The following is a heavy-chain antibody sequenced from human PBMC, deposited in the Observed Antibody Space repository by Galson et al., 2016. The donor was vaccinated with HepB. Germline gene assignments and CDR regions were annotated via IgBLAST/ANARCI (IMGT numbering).Heavy chain of an antibody. CDR1: GFTLSRHS. D-gene: IGHD3-22*01. Sequence: SLRLSCAGPGFTLSRHSMNWVRQAPGKGLEWISYISITSTTKYYADTVKGRFTISRDNAKNSLYLQMNSLRDEDTAVYYCARDDRWYYYDSSGYYYGAFDMWSQGTMVAVSS. V-gene: IGHV3-48*02. CDR3: ARDDRWYYYDSSGYYYGAFDM. CDR2: ISITSTTK. J-gene: IGHJ3*02.